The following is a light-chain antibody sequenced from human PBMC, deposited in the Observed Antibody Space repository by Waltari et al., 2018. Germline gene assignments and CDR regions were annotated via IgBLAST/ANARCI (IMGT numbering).Light chain of an antibody. V-gene: IGKV1-33*01. CDR1: QDIANY. CDR3: QQHDHLPFT. CDR2: DAS. J-gene: IGKJ3*01. Sequence: QMTQSPSSLSASVGDGVTITCQASQDIANYLNWYQQKPGKAPKLLVYDASNLHSGVPSRFSGSGSGTHFTFTITGLQPEDIATYYCQQHDHLPFTFGPGTKVDIK.